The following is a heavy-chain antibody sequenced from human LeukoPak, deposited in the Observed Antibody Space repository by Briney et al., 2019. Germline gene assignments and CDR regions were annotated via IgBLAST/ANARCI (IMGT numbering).Heavy chain of an antibody. Sequence: GGSLRLSCAASGFTFDDYTMHWARQAPGKGLEWVSLISWDGGSTYYADSVKGRFTISRDNSKNSLYLQMNSLRTEDTALYYCAKDGGYSSSWYYFDYWGQGTLVTVSS. V-gene: IGHV3-43*01. CDR2: ISWDGGST. J-gene: IGHJ4*02. D-gene: IGHD6-13*01. CDR1: GFTFDDYT. CDR3: AKDGGYSSSWYYFDY.